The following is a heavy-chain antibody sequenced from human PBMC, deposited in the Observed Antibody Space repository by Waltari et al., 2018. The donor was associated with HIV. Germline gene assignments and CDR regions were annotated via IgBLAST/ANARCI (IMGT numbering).Heavy chain of an antibody. CDR1: GGSFSGFY. Sequence: QVQLHQWGAALLKPSETLSLTCGVYGGSFSGFYWTWIRQPPGQGLEWVGEINHSGNSNYNSSLKGVVTISVDSSRKQFSLRLTSLTAADTAVYYCARGGYNSGFSWFDPWGRGTLVTVSS. D-gene: IGHD5-18*01. V-gene: IGHV4-34*01. CDR3: ARGGYNSGFSWFDP. J-gene: IGHJ5*02. CDR2: INHSGNS.